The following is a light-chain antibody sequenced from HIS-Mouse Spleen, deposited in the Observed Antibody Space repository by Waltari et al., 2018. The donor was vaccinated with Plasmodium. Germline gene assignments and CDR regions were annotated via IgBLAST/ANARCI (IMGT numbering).Light chain of an antibody. V-gene: IGKV3-15*01. CDR2: GAS. CDR1: QSVSSN. CDR3: QQYNNWPPYT. J-gene: IGKJ2*01. Sequence: EIVMTQSPATLSVSPGERATLPGRASQSVSSNLAWYQQKPGQAPRPLIYGASTRATGIPARFSGSGSGTEFTLTISSMQSEDVAVYYCQQYNNWPPYTFGQGTKLEIK.